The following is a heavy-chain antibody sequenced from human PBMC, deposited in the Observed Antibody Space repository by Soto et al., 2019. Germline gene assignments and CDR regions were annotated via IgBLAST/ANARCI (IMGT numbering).Heavy chain of an antibody. V-gene: IGHV3-23*01. D-gene: IGHD3-22*01. CDR3: AKAGSSGYFDYFDY. Sequence: GGSLRLSCAASGFTFSSYAMSWVRQAPGKGLEWVSAISGRGGGTYYADSVKGRFTISRDNSKNTLYLQMNSLRAKDTAVYYCAKAGSSGYFDYFDYWGQGTLVTVSS. CDR2: ISGRGGGT. J-gene: IGHJ4*02. CDR1: GFTFSSYA.